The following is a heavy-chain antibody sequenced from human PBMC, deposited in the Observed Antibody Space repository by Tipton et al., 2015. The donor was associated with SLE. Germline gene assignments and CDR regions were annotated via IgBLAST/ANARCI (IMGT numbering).Heavy chain of an antibody. CDR1: GGSFSGYY. J-gene: IGHJ1*01. CDR2: IFDSGTT. V-gene: IGHV4-59*07. Sequence: TLSLTCAVYGGSFSGYYWSWIRRPPGKGLEWIGYIFDSGTTNYNPSFESRVSMSVDTSKNQISLRLSSVTAADTAVYFCAGPYGDYGYFHHWGQGTLVTVSS. CDR3: AGPYGDYGYFHH. D-gene: IGHD4-17*01.